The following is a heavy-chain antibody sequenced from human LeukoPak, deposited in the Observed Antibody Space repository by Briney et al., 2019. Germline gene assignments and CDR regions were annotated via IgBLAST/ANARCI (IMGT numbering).Heavy chain of an antibody. J-gene: IGHJ4*02. V-gene: IGHV4-59*01. CDR2: IDYTGIT. D-gene: IGHD2-2*01. CDR1: GDSITSYF. Sequence: SETLSLTCTVSGDSITSYFWSWIRQPPGEGLEWIGYIDYTGITSYNPSLKSRVTISIDTSKNQFSLRLNSVAAADTAVYFCARGLSSTRRESDYWGQGTLVTVST. CDR3: ARGLSSTRRESDY.